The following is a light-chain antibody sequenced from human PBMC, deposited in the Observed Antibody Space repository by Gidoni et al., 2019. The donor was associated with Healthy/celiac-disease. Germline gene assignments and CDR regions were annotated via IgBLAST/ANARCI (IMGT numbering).Light chain of an antibody. CDR2: QDS. CDR1: KLGDKY. J-gene: IGLJ2*01. V-gene: IGLV3-1*01. Sequence: SYELTQPPCVPVSPGQTASITCSGDKLGDKYACWYQQKPGQSPVLVIYQDSKRPSGIPERFSGSNSGNTATLTISGTQAMDEADYYCQAWDSSTVVFGGGTKLTVL. CDR3: QAWDSSTVV.